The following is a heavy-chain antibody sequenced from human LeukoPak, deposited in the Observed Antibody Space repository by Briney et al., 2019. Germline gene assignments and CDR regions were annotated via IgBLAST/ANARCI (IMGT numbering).Heavy chain of an antibody. V-gene: IGHV4-30-2*01. CDR2: IYHSGST. Sequence: SETLSLTCAVSGGSISSGGYSWSWIRQPPGKGLEWIGYIYHSGSTYYNPSLKSRVTISVDRSKNQFSLKLSSVTAADTAVYYCARDYYYYGMDVWGQGTTVTVSS. CDR3: ARDYYYYGMDV. CDR1: GGSISSGGYS. J-gene: IGHJ6*02.